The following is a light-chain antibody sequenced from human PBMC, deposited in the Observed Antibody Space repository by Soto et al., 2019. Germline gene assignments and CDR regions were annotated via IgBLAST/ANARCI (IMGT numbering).Light chain of an antibody. CDR2: GAS. CDR3: QQYGSSPSIT. V-gene: IGKV3-20*01. J-gene: IGKJ5*01. CDR1: QSVSSSY. Sequence: EIVFTQSPGTLSLSPGEGATLSCRASQSVSSSYLAWYQQKPGQAPRLIIYGASSRANGIPDRFSGSGSGTDLTLTISRLEPEDFAVYYCQQYGSSPSITFGQGTRLENK.